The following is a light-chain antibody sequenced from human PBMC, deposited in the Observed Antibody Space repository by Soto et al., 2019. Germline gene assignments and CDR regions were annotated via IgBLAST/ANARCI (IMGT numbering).Light chain of an antibody. CDR3: QQRSNWPST. CDR2: DAS. CDR1: QSVSRY. V-gene: IGKV3-11*01. Sequence: EIVLTQSPATLSLSPGERATLSCRASQSVSRYLAWYQQKPGQAPRLLIYDASNRATGIPARFSGSGSGTDFTLTITSLGPEDFAVYYCQQRSNWPSTCGGGTKVEI. J-gene: IGKJ4*01.